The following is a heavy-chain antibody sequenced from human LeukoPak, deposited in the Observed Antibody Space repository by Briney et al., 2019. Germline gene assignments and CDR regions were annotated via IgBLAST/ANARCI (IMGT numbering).Heavy chain of an antibody. CDR2: IWYDGSDK. CDR1: GFTFSNYA. V-gene: IGHV3-33*08. Sequence: GGSLRLSCAAAGFTFSNYAMSWVRQAPGKGLEWVAVIWYDGSDKYYTDSVKGRFTISRDNSKNTLYLQMNSLRAEDTAIYYCARAGDAFDIWGQGTMVTVSS. J-gene: IGHJ3*02. CDR3: ARAGDAFDI.